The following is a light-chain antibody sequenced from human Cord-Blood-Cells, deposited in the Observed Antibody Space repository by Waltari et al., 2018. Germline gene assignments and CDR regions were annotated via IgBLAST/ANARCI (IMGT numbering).Light chain of an antibody. V-gene: IGKV3-15*01. CDR2: GAS. Sequence: EIVMTQSPATLSVSPGERATLSCRASQSVSSNLAWYQQQPGKAPRLLIYGASTRATGIPARFSGSGSGTEFTLTISSLQSEDFAVYYCQQYNNWPRTFGQGTKVEIK. CDR3: QQYNNWPRT. J-gene: IGKJ1*01. CDR1: QSVSSN.